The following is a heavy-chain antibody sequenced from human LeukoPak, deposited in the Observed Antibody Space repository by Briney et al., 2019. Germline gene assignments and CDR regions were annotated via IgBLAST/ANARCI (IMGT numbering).Heavy chain of an antibody. V-gene: IGHV1-69*05. CDR2: IIPIFGTA. J-gene: IGHJ5*02. D-gene: IGHD3-9*01. CDR1: GGTFRSYA. Sequence: SSVKVSCKASGGTFRSYAISWVRQAPGQGLEWMGRIIPIFGTANYAQKFQGRVTITTDESTSTAYMELSSLRSEDTAVYYCASLETYYDILTGPTPNWFDPWGQGTLVTVSS. CDR3: ASLETYYDILTGPTPNWFDP.